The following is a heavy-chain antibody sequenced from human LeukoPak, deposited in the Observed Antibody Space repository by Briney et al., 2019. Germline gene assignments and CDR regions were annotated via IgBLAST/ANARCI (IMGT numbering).Heavy chain of an antibody. CDR1: GFTFSSYW. D-gene: IGHD3-22*01. J-gene: IGHJ6*03. V-gene: IGHV3-7*01. CDR2: IKQDGSEK. Sequence: GGSLRLSCAASGFTFSSYWMSWVRQAPGKGLEWVANIKQDGSEKYYVDSVKGRFTISRDNAKNSLYLQMNSLRAEDTAVYYCAREGGYGYYYYYYMDVWGKGTTVTVSS. CDR3: AREGGYGYYYYYYMDV.